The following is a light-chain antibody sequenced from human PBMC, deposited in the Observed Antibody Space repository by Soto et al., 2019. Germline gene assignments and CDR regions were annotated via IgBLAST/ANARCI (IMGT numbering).Light chain of an antibody. CDR2: DAS. Sequence: DIQVTQNTSSLSASVGDRVTITCQASQNINNYLNWYQQKPGRAPKLLIYDASNLEAGVPSRFRGSGSGTDFTFTISRLQPEDIATYYCQQYENLPTFGQGTRLENK. CDR1: QNINNY. J-gene: IGKJ5*01. CDR3: QQYENLPT. V-gene: IGKV1-33*01.